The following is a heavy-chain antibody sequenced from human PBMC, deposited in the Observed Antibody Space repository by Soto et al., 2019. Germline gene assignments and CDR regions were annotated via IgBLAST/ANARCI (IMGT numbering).Heavy chain of an antibody. CDR3: ARPPRYQEEREGWFDP. V-gene: IGHV3-21*01. J-gene: IGHJ5*02. CDR1: GFTFSSYS. Sequence: EVQLVESGGGLVKPGGSLRLSCAASGFTFSSYSMNWVRQAPGKGLEWVSSISSSNSYIYYADSVKGRFTISRDNAKNSLYLQMNSLRAEDTAVYYCARPPRYQEEREGWFDPWGQGTLVTVSS. CDR2: ISSSNSYI. D-gene: IGHD2-2*01.